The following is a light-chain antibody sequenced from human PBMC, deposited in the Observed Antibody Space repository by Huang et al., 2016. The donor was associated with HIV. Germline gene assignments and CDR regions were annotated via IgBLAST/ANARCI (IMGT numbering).Light chain of an antibody. CDR1: QGVSSY. Sequence: EIVLTQSPATLSLSPGESATLTCRAMQGVSSYVAWYQQKPGQAPRLLIYDASNRATGIPARLRGSGSGTDFTFTISSLEPEDFAVYYCQQRSNWPPGFGQGTRLEIK. J-gene: IGKJ5*01. CDR2: DAS. V-gene: IGKV3-11*01. CDR3: QQRSNWPPG.